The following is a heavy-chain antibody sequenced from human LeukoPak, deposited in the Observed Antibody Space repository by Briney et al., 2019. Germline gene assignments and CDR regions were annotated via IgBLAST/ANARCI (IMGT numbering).Heavy chain of an antibody. J-gene: IGHJ4*02. V-gene: IGHV3-21*01. D-gene: IGHD6-6*01. CDR2: ISSSSSYI. CDR3: ARAFYSSSSSNGY. CDR1: GFTFSSYS. Sequence: NPGGSLRLSCAASGFTFSSYSMNWVRQAPGKGLEWVSSISSSSSYIYYADSVKGRFTISRDNAKNSLYLQMNSLRAEDTAVYYCARAFYSSSSSNGYWGQGTLVTVSS.